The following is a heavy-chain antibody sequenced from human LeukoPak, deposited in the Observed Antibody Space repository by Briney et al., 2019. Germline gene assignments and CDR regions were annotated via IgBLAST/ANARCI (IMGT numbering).Heavy chain of an antibody. V-gene: IGHV1-18*01. Sequence: SVKVSCKASGYTFTSYGISWVRQAPGQGLEWMGWISAYNGNTNYAQKLQGRVTMTTDTSTSTAYMELRSLRSDDTAVYYCATSGSARANYDTDYFDYWGQGTLVTVSS. CDR3: ATSGSARANYDTDYFDY. CDR2: ISAYNGNT. J-gene: IGHJ4*02. CDR1: GYTFTSYG. D-gene: IGHD3-9*01.